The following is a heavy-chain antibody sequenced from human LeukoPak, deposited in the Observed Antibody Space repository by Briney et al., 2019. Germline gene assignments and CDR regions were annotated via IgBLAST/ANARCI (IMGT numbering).Heavy chain of an antibody. Sequence: GESLKISCKGSGYSFSSYWIGWVRQMPGKGLEWMGIIYPGDSDIRYSPSFQGQVTISADKSISTAYLQWSSLKASDTAMYYCARQGPFGIAAAGTHSDYWGQGTLVTVSS. CDR2: IYPGDSDI. CDR3: ARQGPFGIAAAGTHSDY. D-gene: IGHD6-13*01. J-gene: IGHJ4*02. CDR1: GYSFSSYW. V-gene: IGHV5-51*01.